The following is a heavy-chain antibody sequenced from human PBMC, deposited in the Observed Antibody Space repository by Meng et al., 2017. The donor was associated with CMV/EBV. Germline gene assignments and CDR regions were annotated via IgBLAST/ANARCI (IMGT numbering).Heavy chain of an antibody. CDR1: GFTFSSYA. CDR2: ISYDGSNK. Sequence: SCAASGFTFSSYAMHWVRQAPGKGLEWVAVISYDGSNKYYADSVKGRFTISRDNSKNTLYLQMNSLRAEDTAVYYCARGGMVRGVIITYHYGMDVWGQGTTVTVSS. V-gene: IGHV3-30*04. J-gene: IGHJ6*02. D-gene: IGHD3-10*01. CDR3: ARGGMVRGVIITYHYGMDV.